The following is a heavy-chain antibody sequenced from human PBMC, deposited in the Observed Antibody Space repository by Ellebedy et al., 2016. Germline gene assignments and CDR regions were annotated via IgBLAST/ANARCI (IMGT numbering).Heavy chain of an antibody. V-gene: IGHV1-18*01. D-gene: IGHD5-24*01. CDR3: ARSPPRDNPDY. CDR1: GYTFTSYG. CDR2: ISAYNGNT. J-gene: IGHJ4*02. Sequence: ASVKVSXXASGYTFTSYGISWVRQAPGQGLEWMGWISAYNGNTNYAQKLQGRVTMTTDTSTSTAYMELRSLRSDDTAVYYCARSPPRDNPDYWGQGTLVTVSS.